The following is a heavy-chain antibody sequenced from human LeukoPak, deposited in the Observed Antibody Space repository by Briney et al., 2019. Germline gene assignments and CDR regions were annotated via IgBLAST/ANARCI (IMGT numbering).Heavy chain of an antibody. CDR3: ARGSLVRPRGRDYYYYMDV. D-gene: IGHD1-26*01. J-gene: IGHJ6*03. Sequence: SETLSLTCTVSGGSISSSSYYWGWIRQPPGKGLEWIGEINHSGSTNYNPSLKSRVTISVDTSKNQFSLKLSSVTAADTAVYYCARGSLVRPRGRDYYYYMDVWGKGTTVTVSS. CDR1: GGSISSSSYY. V-gene: IGHV4-39*07. CDR2: INHSGST.